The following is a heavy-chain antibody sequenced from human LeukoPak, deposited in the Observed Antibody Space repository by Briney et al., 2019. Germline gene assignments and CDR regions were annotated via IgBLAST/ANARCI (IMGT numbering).Heavy chain of an antibody. CDR1: GFTFSRYW. CDR2: IKQDGGEK. J-gene: IGHJ4*02. Sequence: PGGSLRLSCAASGFTFSRYWMSWVRQAPGKGLEWVANIKQDGGEKYYVDSVKGRFTISRDNAKNSLYLQMNSLRAEETAVYYCVREGEWPFDYWGQGTLVTVSS. CDR3: VREGEWPFDY. D-gene: IGHD3-3*01. V-gene: IGHV3-7*01.